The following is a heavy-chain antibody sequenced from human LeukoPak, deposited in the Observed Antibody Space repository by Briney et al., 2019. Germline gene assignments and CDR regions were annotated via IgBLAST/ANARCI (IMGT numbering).Heavy chain of an antibody. Sequence: GGSLRLSCAASGFTFDDYAMHWVRQAPGKGLEWVSGISWNSGSIGYADSVKGRFTISRDNAKNSLYLQMNSLRAEDTALYYCARAGAVAGRGRFFDYWGQGTLVTVSS. V-gene: IGHV3-9*01. CDR3: ARAGAVAGRGRFFDY. CDR1: GFTFDDYA. J-gene: IGHJ4*02. D-gene: IGHD6-19*01. CDR2: ISWNSGSI.